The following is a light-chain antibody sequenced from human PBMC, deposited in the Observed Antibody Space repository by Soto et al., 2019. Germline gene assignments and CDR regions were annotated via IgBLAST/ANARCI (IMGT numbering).Light chain of an antibody. CDR3: KKYTSAPFT. J-gene: IGKJ3*01. V-gene: IGKV1-27*01. CDR2: AAS. CDR1: QGISNY. Sequence: DIQMTQSPSSLSASVGDRVTITCRASQGISNYLAWYQQKPGKVPKLLIYAASTLQSGVLSRLSGSGSGTDFTLTIGRLQPEDVATYYCKKYTSAPFTFGPGTKVDIK.